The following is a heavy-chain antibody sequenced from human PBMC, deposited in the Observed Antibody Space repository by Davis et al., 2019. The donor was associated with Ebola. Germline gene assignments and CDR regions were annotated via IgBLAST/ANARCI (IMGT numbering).Heavy chain of an antibody. CDR3: TRAAFGSYYFDY. V-gene: IGHV3-13*01. Sequence: GGSLRLSCAASGFTFSDYGMSWVRQATGKRLEWVSAIGTAGDTYYPGSVKGRFTISRANAKSSLYLQMNSLRAEDTAVYYCTRAAFGSYYFDYWGQGTLVTVSS. J-gene: IGHJ4*02. D-gene: IGHD3-3*01. CDR1: GFTFSDYG. CDR2: IGTAGDT.